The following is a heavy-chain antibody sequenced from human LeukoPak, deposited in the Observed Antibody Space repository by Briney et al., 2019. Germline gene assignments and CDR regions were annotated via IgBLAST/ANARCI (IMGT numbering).Heavy chain of an antibody. V-gene: IGHV4-59*08. CDR2: IYYSGST. Sequence: PSETLSLTCTVSGVSISSYYWSWIRQPPGKGREWIGYIYYSGSTNYSPSLKSRVTISVDTSKNQFSLKLSSMTAAGTAVYYCGGCSGGSCYPDYWGQGTLVTVSS. D-gene: IGHD2-15*01. J-gene: IGHJ4*02. CDR3: GGCSGGSCYPDY. CDR1: GVSISSYY.